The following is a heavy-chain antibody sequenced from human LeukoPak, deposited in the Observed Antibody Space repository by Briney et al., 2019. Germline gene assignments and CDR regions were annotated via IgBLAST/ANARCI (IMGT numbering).Heavy chain of an antibody. V-gene: IGHV4-59*01. D-gene: IGHD6-13*01. CDR3: ARGQQLLGTHNWFDP. CDR1: GGSISSYY. CDR2: IYYSGST. Sequence: SETLSLTCTVSGGSISSYYWSWIRQPPGKGLEWIGYIYYSGSTNYNPSLKSRVTISVDTSKNQFSLKLSSVTAADTAVYYCARGQQLLGTHNWFDPWGQGTLVTVSS. J-gene: IGHJ5*02.